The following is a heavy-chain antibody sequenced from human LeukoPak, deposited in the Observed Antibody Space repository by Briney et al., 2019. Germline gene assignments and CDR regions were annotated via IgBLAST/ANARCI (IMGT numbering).Heavy chain of an antibody. V-gene: IGHV1-69*13. J-gene: IGHJ4*02. CDR2: IIPIFGTA. Sequence: ASVKVSCKASGGTFSSYAISWVRQAPGQGLEWMGGIIPIFGTANYARKFQGRVTITADESTSTAYMELSSLRPEDTAVYYCARGGMITFGGVIVEYYFDYWGQGTLVTVSS. D-gene: IGHD3-16*02. CDR1: GGTFSSYA. CDR3: ARGGMITFGGVIVEYYFDY.